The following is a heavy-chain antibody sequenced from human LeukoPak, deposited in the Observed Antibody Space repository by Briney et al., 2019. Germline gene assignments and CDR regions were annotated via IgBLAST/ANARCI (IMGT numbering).Heavy chain of an antibody. CDR2: ISGSGGST. CDR1: GFTFSSYA. CDR3: ARDGCSSTSCSFDY. J-gene: IGHJ4*02. Sequence: GGSLRLSCAASGFTFSSYAMSWVRQAPGKGLEWVSAISGSGGSTYYADSVKGRFTTSRDNSKNTLYLQMNSLRAEDTAVYYCARDGCSSTSCSFDYWGQGTLVTVSS. D-gene: IGHD2-2*01. V-gene: IGHV3-23*01.